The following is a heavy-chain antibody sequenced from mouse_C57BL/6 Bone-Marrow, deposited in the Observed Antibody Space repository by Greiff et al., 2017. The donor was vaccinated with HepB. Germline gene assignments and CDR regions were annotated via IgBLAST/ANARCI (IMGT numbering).Heavy chain of an antibody. Sequence: VQLQQSGAELVRPGTSVKVSCKASGYAFTNYLIEWVKQRPGQGLEWIGVINPGSGGTNYNEKFKGKETLTADKSSSTAYMQLSSLTSEDSAVYFCAREGIYYYGRSYFDYWGQGTTLTVAS. CDR1: GYAFTNYL. CDR2: INPGSGGT. D-gene: IGHD1-1*01. J-gene: IGHJ2*01. CDR3: AREGIYYYGRSYFDY. V-gene: IGHV1-54*01.